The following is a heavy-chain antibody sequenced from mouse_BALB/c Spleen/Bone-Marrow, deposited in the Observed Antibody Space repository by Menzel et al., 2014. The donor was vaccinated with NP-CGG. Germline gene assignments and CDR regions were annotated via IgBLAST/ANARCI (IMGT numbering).Heavy chain of an antibody. CDR3: ARDKSYALDY. J-gene: IGHJ4*01. Sequence: EVQGVESGGGLVQPGGSLRLSCAPSGFTFTDYYMSWVRPPPGKALEWLGFIRNKANGYTTEYSASVEGRFTISRDNSQSILYLQMNTLRAEDSATYYCARDKSYALDYWGQGTSVTVSS. V-gene: IGHV7-3*02. CDR2: IRNKANGYTT. CDR1: GFTFTDYY.